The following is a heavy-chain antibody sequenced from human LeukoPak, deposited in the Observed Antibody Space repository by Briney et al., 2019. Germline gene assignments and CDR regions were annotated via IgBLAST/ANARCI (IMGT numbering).Heavy chain of an antibody. V-gene: IGHV3-66*02. CDR1: GFTVSSNY. Sequence: PGGSLRLSCAASGFTVSSNYMSWVRQAPGKGLEWVSVIYSGGSTYYAGSVKGRFTISRDNSKNTLYLQMNSLRAEDTAVYYCARAGYDFWSGYYTLPSFDYWGQGTLVTVSS. CDR2: IYSGGST. D-gene: IGHD3-3*01. CDR3: ARAGYDFWSGYYTLPSFDY. J-gene: IGHJ4*02.